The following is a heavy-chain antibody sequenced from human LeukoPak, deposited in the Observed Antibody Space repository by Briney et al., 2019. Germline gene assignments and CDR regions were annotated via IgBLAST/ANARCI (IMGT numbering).Heavy chain of an antibody. V-gene: IGHV4-34*01. Sequence: SETLSHTCAVYGGSFSGYYWSWIRQPPGKGLEWIGEINHSGSTNYNPSLKSRVTISVDTSKNQFSLKLSSVTAADTAVYYCARKSVVPAAMLLGYYYYMDVWGKGTTVTVSS. CDR2: INHSGST. J-gene: IGHJ6*03. CDR3: ARKSVVPAAMLLGYYYYMDV. D-gene: IGHD2-2*01. CDR1: GGSFSGYY.